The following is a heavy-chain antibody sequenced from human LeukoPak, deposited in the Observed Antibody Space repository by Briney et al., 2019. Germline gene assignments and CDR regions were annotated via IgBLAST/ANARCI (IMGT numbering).Heavy chain of an antibody. CDR1: GFTFSDYW. D-gene: IGHD3-10*02. J-gene: IGHJ6*02. CDR3: ARDLGSGSYDYYYGMDV. Sequence: GGSLRLSCAASGFTFSDYWMHWVRQAPGKGLVWVSRLNSDGTTTTYADSVKGRFTISRDNAQNTLYLQMNSLRVEDTAVYYCARDLGSGSYDYYYGMDVWGQGTTVTVSS. V-gene: IGHV3-74*01. CDR2: LNSDGTTT.